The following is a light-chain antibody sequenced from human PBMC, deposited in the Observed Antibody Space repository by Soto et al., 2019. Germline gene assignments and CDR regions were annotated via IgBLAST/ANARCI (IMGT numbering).Light chain of an antibody. CDR3: QQRSNWPKVT. CDR1: QSVSSY. Sequence: EIVLTQSPATLSLSPGERATLSCRASQSVSSYLAWYQQKPGQAPRLLIYDASNSATGIPARFSGSGSWTDSTLTISSLEPDAVAEYCGQQRSNWPKVTIGPGTKVDIK. V-gene: IGKV3-11*01. CDR2: DAS. J-gene: IGKJ3*01.